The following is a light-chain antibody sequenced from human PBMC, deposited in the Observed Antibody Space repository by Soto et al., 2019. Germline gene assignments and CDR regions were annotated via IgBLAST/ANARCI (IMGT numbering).Light chain of an antibody. CDR1: QSVSSFY. V-gene: IGKV3-20*01. Sequence: EIVLTQSPATLSLSPGERATLSCRASQSVSSFYLAWYQQKPGQAPRLLIYGASYRASGSPDRFSGSGSGTDFTLTSSRLEPEDSAVYYCQYYGRSPGVTFGGGTKVEIK. J-gene: IGKJ4*01. CDR3: QYYGRSPGVT. CDR2: GAS.